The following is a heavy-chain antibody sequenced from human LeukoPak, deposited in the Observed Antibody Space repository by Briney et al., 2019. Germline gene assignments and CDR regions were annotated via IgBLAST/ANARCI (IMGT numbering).Heavy chain of an antibody. D-gene: IGHD5-18*01. J-gene: IGHJ4*02. CDR3: AKPFRRGYSYGLGFDY. V-gene: IGHV3-23*01. CDR1: GFTFSSYA. CDR2: ISGSGGST. Sequence: GGSLRLSCAASGFTFSSYAMSWVRQAPGKGLEWVSAISGSGGSTYYADSVEGRFTISRDNSKNTLYLQMNSLRAEDTAVYYCAKPFRRGYSYGLGFDYWGQGTLVTVSS.